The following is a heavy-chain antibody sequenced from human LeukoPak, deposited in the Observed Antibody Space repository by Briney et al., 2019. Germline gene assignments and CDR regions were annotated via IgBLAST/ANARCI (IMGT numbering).Heavy chain of an antibody. CDR1: GYTFTGYY. D-gene: IGHD6-6*01. J-gene: IGHJ4*02. CDR2: VNPSGGGT. CDR3: ARPAQEQLVATPFDY. Sequence: ASVKVSCKASGYTFTGYYIHWVRQAPGQGLEWVGAVNPSGGGTRYAQKFQGRVTMTRDTSTSTAYMELSRLRSDDTAVYYCARPAQEQLVATPFDYWGQGTLVTVSS. V-gene: IGHV1-46*01.